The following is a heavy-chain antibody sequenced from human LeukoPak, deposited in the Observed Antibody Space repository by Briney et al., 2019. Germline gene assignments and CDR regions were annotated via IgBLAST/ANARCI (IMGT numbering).Heavy chain of an antibody. J-gene: IGHJ4*02. D-gene: IGHD6-6*01. Sequence: PGGSLRISCAASGFTFSSYAMSWVRQAPGNGLEWVSAISGSGGSTYYADSVKGRFTISRDNSKNTLYLQMNSLRAEDTAVYYCAKDQGYSSSPPNDYWGQGTLVTVSS. CDR3: AKDQGYSSSPPNDY. V-gene: IGHV3-23*01. CDR2: ISGSGGST. CDR1: GFTFSSYA.